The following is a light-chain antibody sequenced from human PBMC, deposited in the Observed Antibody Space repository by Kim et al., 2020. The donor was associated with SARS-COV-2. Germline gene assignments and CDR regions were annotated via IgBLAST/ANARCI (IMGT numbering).Light chain of an antibody. J-gene: IGLJ2*01. CDR3: SSRDTTGNHLV. Sequence: ALGQTARITGKGTSIGNYSATWYQQKPGQAPVLVFYGETSRPSGIPDRFSGARSGNTASLTITATQAEDEADYYCSSRDTTGNHLVFGGGTQLTVL. V-gene: IGLV3-19*01. CDR1: SIGNYS. CDR2: GET.